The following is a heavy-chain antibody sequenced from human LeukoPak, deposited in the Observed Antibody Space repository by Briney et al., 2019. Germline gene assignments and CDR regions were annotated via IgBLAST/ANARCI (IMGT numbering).Heavy chain of an antibody. Sequence: PSETLSLTCTVSGGSISGSYWSWIRQPPGKGLEWIGYIYYTGGTNYNPSLKSRVTISVDTSKNQFSLKLNSVTAADTAVYYCARHYVFVRGGSSFDYWGQGTLVTVSS. CDR3: ARHYVFVRGGSSFDY. V-gene: IGHV4-59*08. CDR1: GGSISGSY. J-gene: IGHJ4*02. D-gene: IGHD3-16*01. CDR2: IYYTGGT.